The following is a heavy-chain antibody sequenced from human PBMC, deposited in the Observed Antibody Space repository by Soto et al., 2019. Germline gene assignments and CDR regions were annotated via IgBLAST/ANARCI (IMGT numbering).Heavy chain of an antibody. D-gene: IGHD3-9*01. CDR3: ARDQTTSHASLRYFDWAYRYYYYGMDV. J-gene: IGHJ6*02. CDR2: IIPTFGTA. CDR1: GGTFSSYA. Sequence: SVKVSCKASGGTFSSYAISWVRQAPGQGLEWMGGIIPTFGTANYAQKFQGRVTITADKSTSTAYMELSSLRSEDTAVYYCARDQTTSHASLRYFDWAYRYYYYGMDVRGQGTTVTVSS. V-gene: IGHV1-69*06.